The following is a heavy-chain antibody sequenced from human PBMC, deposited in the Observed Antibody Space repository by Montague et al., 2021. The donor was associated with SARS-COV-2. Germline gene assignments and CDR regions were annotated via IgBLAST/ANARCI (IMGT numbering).Heavy chain of an antibody. CDR2: XDWDDDK. J-gene: IGHJ4*02. CDR3: ARMVATLGNDY. CDR1: GFSLSTSGMC. V-gene: IGHV2-70*11. D-gene: IGHD5-12*01. Sequence: PALVKPTQTLTLTCTFSGFSLSTSGMCVSWIRQPPGKALEWLARXDWDDDKYYGTSLKTRLTISKDTSKNQVVLTTTNMDPVDTATYYCARMVATLGNDYWGQGTRVTVSS.